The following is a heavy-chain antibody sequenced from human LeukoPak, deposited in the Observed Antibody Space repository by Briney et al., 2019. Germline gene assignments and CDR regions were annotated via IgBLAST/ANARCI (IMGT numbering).Heavy chain of an antibody. CDR3: ANRGAWNYPLDAFDI. CDR1: GFTFSNYN. V-gene: IGHV3-48*01. D-gene: IGHD1-7*01. CDR2: ISSSSSTI. Sequence: PGGSLRLSCAASGFTFSNYNINWVRQAPGKGLEWVSYISSSSSTIYYADSVKGRFTISRDNAKNSLYLQMNSLRAEDTAVYYCANRGAWNYPLDAFDIWGQGTMVTVSS. J-gene: IGHJ3*02.